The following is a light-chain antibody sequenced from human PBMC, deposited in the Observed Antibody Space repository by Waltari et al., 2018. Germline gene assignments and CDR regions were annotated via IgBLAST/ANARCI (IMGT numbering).Light chain of an antibody. Sequence: EIVLTQSPDTLSLSPGERATLSCRASPSVSSGYLAWYQQKRGQPPRRLIYGASSRATGIPDRVSGSGSGRNFTLSISRLEPEDFAVYYCQQYGTSPGTFGQGTKVEIK. V-gene: IGKV3-20*01. CDR1: PSVSSGY. J-gene: IGKJ1*01. CDR3: QQYGTSPGT. CDR2: GAS.